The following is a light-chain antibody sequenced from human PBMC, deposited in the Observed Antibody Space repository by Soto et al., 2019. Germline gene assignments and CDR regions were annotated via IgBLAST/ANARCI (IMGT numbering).Light chain of an antibody. Sequence: QSALTQPASVSGSPGQSITISCTGTSSDVGGYNYDSWYQQHPDKAPKLMIYEVSNRPSGVSNRFSGSKSGNTASLTISGLQAEDEADYYCSSYRSSSTLDVFGTGTKLTVL. V-gene: IGLV2-14*01. CDR3: SSYRSSSTLDV. CDR2: EVS. CDR1: SSDVGGYNY. J-gene: IGLJ1*01.